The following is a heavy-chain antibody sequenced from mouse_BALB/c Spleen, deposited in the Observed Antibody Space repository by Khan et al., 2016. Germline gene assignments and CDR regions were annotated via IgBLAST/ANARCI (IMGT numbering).Heavy chain of an antibody. CDR2: ISYSGSP. Sequence: EVQLQESGPGLVKPSQSLSLTCTVTGYSITSDYAWNWIRQFPGNKLEWMGYISYSGSPSYTPSLTSRISITRATSKNQFFLQLNSVTTEDTATDYCASYYGNYYAKEYWGQGTSVTVSS. V-gene: IGHV3-2*02. CDR1: GYSITSDYA. J-gene: IGHJ4*01. D-gene: IGHD2-1*01. CDR3: ASYYGNYYAKEY.